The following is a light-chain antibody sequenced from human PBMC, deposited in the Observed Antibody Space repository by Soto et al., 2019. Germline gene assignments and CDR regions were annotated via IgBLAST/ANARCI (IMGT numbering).Light chain of an antibody. CDR2: YDT. V-gene: IGLV3-21*04. J-gene: IGLJ1*01. Sequence: SYELTQPPSVSVAPGQTARITCGGNNIGGKSVQWYQQQPGQAPVLVIYYDTDRPSGIPERFSGSNSENTATLTISRVEAGDEADYYCQLWDSSSDHPYVFGTGTKLTVL. CDR1: NIGGKS. CDR3: QLWDSSSDHPYV.